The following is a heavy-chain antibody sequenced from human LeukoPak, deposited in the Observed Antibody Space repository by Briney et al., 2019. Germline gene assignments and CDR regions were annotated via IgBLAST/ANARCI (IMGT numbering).Heavy chain of an antibody. CDR3: ARGRRGAYSSGWYGAYYFD. V-gene: IGHV3-30-3*01. D-gene: IGHD6-19*01. J-gene: IGHJ4*01. Sequence: PGRSLRLSCAASGFTFSSYAMHWVRQAPGKGLEWVAVISYDGSNKYYADSVKGRFTISRDNSKNTLYLQMNSLRAEDTAVYYCARGRRGAYSSGWYGAYYFD. CDR1: GFTFSSYA. CDR2: ISYDGSNK.